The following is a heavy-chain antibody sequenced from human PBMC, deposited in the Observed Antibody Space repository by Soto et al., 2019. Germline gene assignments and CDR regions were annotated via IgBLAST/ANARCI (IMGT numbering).Heavy chain of an antibody. Sequence: EVQLLESGGGLVQPGGSLRLSCAASGFTFSSYAMSWVRQAPGKGLEWVSAISGSGGGTYYADSVKGRFTISRDNSKNTLYLQMNSLRAEDTAVYYCATRYCTNGVCHVAFDIWGQGTMVTVSS. V-gene: IGHV3-23*01. CDR1: GFTFSSYA. D-gene: IGHD2-8*01. CDR3: ATRYCTNGVCHVAFDI. CDR2: ISGSGGGT. J-gene: IGHJ3*02.